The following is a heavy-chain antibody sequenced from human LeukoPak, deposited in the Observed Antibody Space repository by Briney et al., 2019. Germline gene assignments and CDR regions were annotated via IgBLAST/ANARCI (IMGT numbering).Heavy chain of an antibody. V-gene: IGHV3-23*01. CDR3: ARDRSDYGATDYFDY. Sequence: GGSLRLSCAASGFTFSSSAMTWVRQAPGRGLEWVSIISISGGTTYYADSVKGRFTISRDNSKNTLYLQMNSLRAEDTAVYYCARDRSDYGATDYFDYWGQGTLVTVSS. J-gene: IGHJ4*02. CDR1: GFTFSSSA. CDR2: ISISGGTT. D-gene: IGHD4-17*01.